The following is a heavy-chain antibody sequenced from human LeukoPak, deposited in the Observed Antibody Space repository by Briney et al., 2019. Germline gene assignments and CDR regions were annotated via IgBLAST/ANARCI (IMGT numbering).Heavy chain of an antibody. V-gene: IGHV3-53*01. Sequence: GGSLRLSCAASGFTVSSNYMSWVRQAPGKGLEWVSVIYSGGSTYYADSVKGRFTISRDNSKNTLYLQMNSLRAGDTAVYYCARRGKYSSGWYWDYWGQGTLVTVSS. CDR3: ARRGKYSSGWYWDY. D-gene: IGHD6-19*01. CDR2: IYSGGST. J-gene: IGHJ4*02. CDR1: GFTVSSNY.